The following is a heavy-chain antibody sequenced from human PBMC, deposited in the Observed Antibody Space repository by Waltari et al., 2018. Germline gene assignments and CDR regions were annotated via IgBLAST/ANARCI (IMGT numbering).Heavy chain of an antibody. D-gene: IGHD6-6*01. CDR3: AKISIAALGS. J-gene: IGHJ4*02. Sequence: EVQLLESGGGLVQPGGSLRLSCAASGFTFSSYAMSWVRQAPVKGLGCVSAMSGSGGSTYYADSVKCRFTISRDNSKNTLYLQMNSLRAEDTAVYYCAKISIAALGSCGQGTLVTVSS. CDR2: MSGSGGST. V-gene: IGHV3-23*01. CDR1: GFTFSSYA.